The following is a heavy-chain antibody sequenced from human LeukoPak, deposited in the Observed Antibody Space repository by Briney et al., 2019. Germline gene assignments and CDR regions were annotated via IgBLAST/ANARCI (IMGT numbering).Heavy chain of an antibody. Sequence: GASVKVSCKASGYTFTSYAIHWVRQAPGQRLEWMGWINAGNGNTKYSQDFQGRVTITWDTSASTAYMELSSLRSEDMAVYYCARQSQITIFGVVIIGGFDYWGQGTLVTVSS. CDR2: INAGNGNT. D-gene: IGHD3-3*01. CDR3: ARQSQITIFGVVIIGGFDY. J-gene: IGHJ4*02. CDR1: GYTFTSYA. V-gene: IGHV1-3*03.